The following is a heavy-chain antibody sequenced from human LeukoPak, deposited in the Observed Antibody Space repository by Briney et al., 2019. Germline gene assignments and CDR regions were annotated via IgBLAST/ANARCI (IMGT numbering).Heavy chain of an antibody. CDR2: INPNSGGT. D-gene: IGHD4-11*01. CDR1: GYTFAGYY. V-gene: IGHV1-2*02. CDR3: ASAGPYSNYWGIDY. J-gene: IGHJ4*02. Sequence: ASVKVSCKASGYTFAGYYMHWVRQAPGQGLEWMGWINPNSGGTNYAQKFQGRVTMTRDTSISTAYMELSRLRSDDTAVYYCASAGPYSNYWGIDYWGQGTLVTVSS.